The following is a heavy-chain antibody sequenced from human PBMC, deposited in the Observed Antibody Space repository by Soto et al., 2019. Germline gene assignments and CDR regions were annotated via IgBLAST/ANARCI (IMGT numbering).Heavy chain of an antibody. CDR2: ISGSGGST. J-gene: IGHJ5*02. V-gene: IGHV3-23*01. CDR1: GFTFSSYA. D-gene: IGHD6-19*01. Sequence: GGSLRLSCAASGFTFSSYAMSWVRQAPGKGLEWVSAISGSGGSTYYADSVKGRFTISRDNSKNTLYLQMNSLRAEDTAVYYCAKGRFPDSSGWSLFDPWGQGTVVTVSS. CDR3: AKGRFPDSSGWSLFDP.